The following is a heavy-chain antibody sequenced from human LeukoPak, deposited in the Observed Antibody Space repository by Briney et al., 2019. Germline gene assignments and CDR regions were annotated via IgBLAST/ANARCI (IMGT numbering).Heavy chain of an antibody. CDR1: GSTVSSNY. CDR3: ARDGNSGSCHGFFDY. CDR2: IYPGGTT. D-gene: IGHD1-26*01. Sequence: PGGSLRLSCAASGSTVSSNYMSWVRQAPGKGLEWVSIIYPGGTTYYADSVKDRFTVSRDNSKNTLFLQMNSLRAEDTAVYYCARDGNSGSCHGFFDYWGQGTLVTVSS. J-gene: IGHJ4*02. V-gene: IGHV3-66*01.